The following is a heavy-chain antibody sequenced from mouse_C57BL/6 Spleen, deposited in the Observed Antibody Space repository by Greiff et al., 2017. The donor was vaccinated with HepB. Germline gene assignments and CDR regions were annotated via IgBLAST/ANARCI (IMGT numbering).Heavy chain of an antibody. CDR2: IAPETGGT. V-gene: IGHV1-15*01. CDR1: GYTFTDYD. CDR3: TRDRTTGVAGDY. Sequence: VQLQQSGAELVRPGASVPLSCTASGYTFTDYDMHWVKQPPGPGLDWIGAIAPETGGTAYNPKFKGKAILTADKSSSTAYMELRSLTSEDSAVYYCTRDRTTGVAGDYWGQGTTLTVSS. D-gene: IGHD1-1*01. J-gene: IGHJ2*01.